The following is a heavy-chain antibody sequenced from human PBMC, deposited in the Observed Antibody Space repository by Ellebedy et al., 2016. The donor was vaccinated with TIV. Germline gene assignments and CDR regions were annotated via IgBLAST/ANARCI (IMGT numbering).Heavy chain of an antibody. CDR3: ARPSGYYYGMDV. D-gene: IGHD3-10*01. V-gene: IGHV1-8*03. Sequence: ASVKVSCKASGYTFTSYDINWVRQATGQGLEWMGWMNPNSGNTGYAQKFQGRVTITRNTSISTAYMELSSLRSEDTAVYYCARPSGYYYGMDVWGQGTTVTVSS. CDR2: MNPNSGNT. CDR1: GYTFTSYD. J-gene: IGHJ6*02.